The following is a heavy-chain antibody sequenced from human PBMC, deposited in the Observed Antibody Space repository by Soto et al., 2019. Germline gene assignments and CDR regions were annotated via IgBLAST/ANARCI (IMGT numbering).Heavy chain of an antibody. D-gene: IGHD1-1*01. CDR1: GFTFSSSG. CDR3: AKEGSAPLRLERRWGYGMDV. J-gene: IGHJ6*02. Sequence: GGSLRLSCAASGFTFSSSGMHWVRQAPGKGLEWVAVISYDGSNKYYADSVKGRFTISRDNSKNTLYLQMNSLRAEDTAVYYCAKEGSAPLRLERRWGYGMDVWGQGTTVTVSS. V-gene: IGHV3-30*18. CDR2: ISYDGSNK.